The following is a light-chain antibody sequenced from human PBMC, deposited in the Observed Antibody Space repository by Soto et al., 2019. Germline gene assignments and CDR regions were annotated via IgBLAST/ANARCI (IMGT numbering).Light chain of an antibody. Sequence: DIQMTQSPSPLSASVGDRVAITCRTSQSIANYLNWYQQKPGKAPNLLIYGASSLQSGVPSRFSGSGSGTDFTLTISSLQPEDFATYYCQQSYSMPYTFGQGTKLEIK. J-gene: IGKJ2*01. CDR1: QSIANY. CDR3: QQSYSMPYT. V-gene: IGKV1-39*01. CDR2: GAS.